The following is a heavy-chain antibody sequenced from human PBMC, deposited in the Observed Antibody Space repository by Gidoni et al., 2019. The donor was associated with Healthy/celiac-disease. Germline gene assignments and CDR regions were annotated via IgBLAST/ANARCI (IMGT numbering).Heavy chain of an antibody. J-gene: IGHJ4*02. D-gene: IGHD6-13*01. CDR1: GFTFDDYA. Sequence: EVQLVESGGGLVQPGRSLRLSCAASGFTFDDYAMPWVRQAPGKGLEWVSGISWNSGSIGYADSVKGRFTISRDNAKNSLYLQMNSLRAEDTALYYCAKEGRYSSSPFDYWGQGTLVTVSS. CDR2: ISWNSGSI. V-gene: IGHV3-9*01. CDR3: AKEGRYSSSPFDY.